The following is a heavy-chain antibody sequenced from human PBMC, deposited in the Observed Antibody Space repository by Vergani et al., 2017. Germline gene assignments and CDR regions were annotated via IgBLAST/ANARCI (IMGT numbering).Heavy chain of an antibody. CDR3: AKGRDNGDDGVDF. D-gene: IGHD2-8*01. V-gene: IGHV3-9*01. CDR2: ISWNSGSI. CDR1: GFTFDDYA. J-gene: IGHJ4*02. Sequence: EVQLLESGGGLVQPGRSLRLSCAASGFTFDDYAMHWVRQAPGKGLEWVSGISWNSGSIDYADSVKGRFTISRDNAKNSLYLQMNSLRAEDTALYYCAKGRDNGDDGVDFWGQGTMVTVSS.